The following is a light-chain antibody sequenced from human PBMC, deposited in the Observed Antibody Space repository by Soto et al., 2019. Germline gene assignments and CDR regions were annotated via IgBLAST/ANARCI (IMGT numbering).Light chain of an antibody. CDR1: SSDVGAYNY. V-gene: IGLV2-14*03. J-gene: IGLJ2*01. CDR2: DVS. CDR3: NSFTTSSTLV. Sequence: QSALTQPASVSGSPGQSITISCTGTSSDVGAYNYVSWYQHHPGKSPKLMIYDVSNRPSGVSNRFSGSKSGNTASLTISGLPAEDEADYYCNSFTTSSTLVFGGGTQLTV.